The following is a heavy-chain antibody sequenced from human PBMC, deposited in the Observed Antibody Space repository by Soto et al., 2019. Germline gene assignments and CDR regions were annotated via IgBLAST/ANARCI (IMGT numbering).Heavy chain of an antibody. CDR2: INPNSGGT. CDR1: GYTFTGYY. J-gene: IGHJ4*02. D-gene: IGHD1-7*01. V-gene: IGHV1-2*02. Sequence: PSVKVSCRAPGYTFTGYYMHWVRQAPGQGLEWMGWINPNSGGTNYAQKFQGRVTMTRDTSISTAYMELSRLRSDDTAVYYCARVRDNWNYGPGDYWGQGTLVTVSS. CDR3: ARVRDNWNYGPGDY.